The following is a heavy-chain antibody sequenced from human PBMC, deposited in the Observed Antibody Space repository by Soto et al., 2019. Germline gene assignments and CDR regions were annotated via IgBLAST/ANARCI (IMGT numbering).Heavy chain of an antibody. Sequence: VQLVQTGAEVKKSGASVKFSCKASGYTVRSYAFHWVRQAPAQGRELMGWINVGNGKTEFSQKFQDRVTMTRDTPATQDTSATTAFLELSSLTPEDTAVYYCARGYGSGGSCYQSRLFYNYGLAVWGQGTMVTVSS. V-gene: IGHV1-3*01. D-gene: IGHD2-15*01. CDR2: INVGNGKT. CDR3: ARGYGSGGSCYQSRLFYNYGLAV. J-gene: IGHJ6*02. CDR1: GYTVRSYA.